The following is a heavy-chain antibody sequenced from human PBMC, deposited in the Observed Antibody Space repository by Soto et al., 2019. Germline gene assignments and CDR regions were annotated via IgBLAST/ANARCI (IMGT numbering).Heavy chain of an antibody. CDR2: ISGSGGST. CDR1: GFTFSSYA. D-gene: IGHD2-15*01. CDR3: AKDGCSGGSCYYMDV. Sequence: GGSLRLSCAASGFTFSSYAMSWVRQAPGKGLEWVSAISGSGGSTHYADSVKGRFTISRDNSKNTLYLQMNSLRAEDTAVYYCAKDGCSGGSCYYMDVWGKGTTVTVSS. V-gene: IGHV3-23*01. J-gene: IGHJ6*03.